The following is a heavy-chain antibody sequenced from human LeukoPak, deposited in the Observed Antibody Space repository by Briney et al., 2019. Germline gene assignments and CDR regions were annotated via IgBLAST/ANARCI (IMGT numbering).Heavy chain of an antibody. Sequence: GGSLRLSCAASGFTFSSYTMSWVRQAPGKGLAWVSSISGSGASTYYADSVKGRFTISRDNSKNTLYLQLNSLRAEDTAVYYCAKDSSTSNYYYGMDVWGQGTTVTVSS. J-gene: IGHJ6*02. D-gene: IGHD6-13*01. CDR1: GFTFSSYT. CDR2: ISGSGAST. V-gene: IGHV3-23*01. CDR3: AKDSSTSNYYYGMDV.